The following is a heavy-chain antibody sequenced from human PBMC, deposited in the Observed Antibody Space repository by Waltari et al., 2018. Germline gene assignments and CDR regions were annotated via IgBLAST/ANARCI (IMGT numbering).Heavy chain of an antibody. J-gene: IGHJ4*02. V-gene: IGHV5-51*01. D-gene: IGHD3-9*01. CDR3: ARQGDWFV. CDR1: GYSFTSYW. CDR2: SYPGDSDT. Sequence: EVQLVQSGAEVKKPGECRKSSCRVSGYSFTSYWIGWVRQMPGKVLEWLGISYPGDSDTRYSPSLQRQVNIPADKSISTAYLQWSSLKASDTAMYYCARQGDWFVWGQGTLVTVSS.